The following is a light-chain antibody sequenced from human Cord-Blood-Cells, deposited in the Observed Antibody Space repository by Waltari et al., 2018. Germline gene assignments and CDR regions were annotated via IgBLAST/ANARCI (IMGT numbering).Light chain of an antibody. V-gene: IGKV1-5*01. J-gene: IGKJ1*01. CDR2: DAS. Sequence: DIQMTQSPSTLSASVGDRVTITCRASQSISSWLAWYQQKPGKAPKFLIYDASSLESGVPSRFSGSGSGTEFTLTISSLQPDDFATYYCQKYNSYCTFGQGTKVEIK. CDR1: QSISSW. CDR3: QKYNSYCT.